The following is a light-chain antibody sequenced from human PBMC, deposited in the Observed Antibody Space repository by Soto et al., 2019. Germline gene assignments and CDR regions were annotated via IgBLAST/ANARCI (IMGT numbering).Light chain of an antibody. CDR2: GAS. CDR3: QQFASSPRT. CDR1: QSVATSQ. Sequence: EIVMTQSPATLSVSPGERATLFCRASQSVATSQLAWYQQKPGQAPRLLIGASSRATGVPDRFIASGSGTDFTLTISRLEPEDFAVYYCQQFASSPRTFGRGTTVEIK. V-gene: IGKV3-20*01. J-gene: IGKJ1*01.